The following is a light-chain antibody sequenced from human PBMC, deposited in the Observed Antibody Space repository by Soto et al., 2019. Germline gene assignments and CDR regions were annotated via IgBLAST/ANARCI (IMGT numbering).Light chain of an antibody. CDR1: QSVSGT. CDR2: GAS. CDR3: QQYNNWPPWT. Sequence: EIVMTQSPATLSVSPGERATLSCRASQSVSGTLAWYQQKPGQAPSLLIYGASTRATGIPARFSGSGSGTEFTLTISSLQSEDFAVYYCQQYNNWPPWTFGHGTKVEIK. J-gene: IGKJ1*01. V-gene: IGKV3-15*01.